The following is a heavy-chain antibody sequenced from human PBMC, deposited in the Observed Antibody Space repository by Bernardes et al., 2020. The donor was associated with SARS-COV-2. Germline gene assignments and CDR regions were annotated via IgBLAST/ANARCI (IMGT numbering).Heavy chain of an antibody. D-gene: IGHD3-3*01. CDR1: GGSISSGDYY. Sequence: SETQSLTCTVSGGSISSGDYYWSWIRQPPGKGLEWIGYIYYSGSTYYNPSLKSRVTISVDTSKNQFSLKLSSVTAADTAVYYCARDALGSITIFGVVTRHGMDVWGQGTTVTVSS. CDR2: IYYSGST. J-gene: IGHJ6*02. CDR3: ARDALGSITIFGVVTRHGMDV. V-gene: IGHV4-30-4*01.